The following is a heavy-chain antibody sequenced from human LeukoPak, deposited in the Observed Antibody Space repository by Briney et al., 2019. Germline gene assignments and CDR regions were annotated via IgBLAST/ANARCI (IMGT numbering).Heavy chain of an antibody. Sequence: SETLSLTCTVSGYSISSGYYWGWIRQPPGKGLEWIGSIYHSGSTYYNPSLKSRVTISVDTSKNQFSLKLSSVTAADTAVYYCARDLKQQLVLYYMDVWGKGTTVTVSS. CDR2: IYHSGST. CDR3: ARDLKQQLVLYYMDV. V-gene: IGHV4-38-2*02. J-gene: IGHJ6*03. D-gene: IGHD6-13*01. CDR1: GYSISSGYY.